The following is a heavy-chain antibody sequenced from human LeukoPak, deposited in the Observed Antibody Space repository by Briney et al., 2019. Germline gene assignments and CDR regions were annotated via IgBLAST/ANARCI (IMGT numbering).Heavy chain of an antibody. J-gene: IGHJ4*02. V-gene: IGHV3-23*01. CDR2: ITTSGATT. Sequence: PGGSLRLSCAASGFTFSSYGMSWVRQAPGTGLEWVSFITTSGATTSYADSVKGRFTISRDNPRNTLYMQMNSLRDEDTALYYCAIMHGYYDGSGYWVQWGQGTLVTVSS. CDR1: GFTFSSYG. D-gene: IGHD3-22*01. CDR3: AIMHGYYDGSGYWVQ.